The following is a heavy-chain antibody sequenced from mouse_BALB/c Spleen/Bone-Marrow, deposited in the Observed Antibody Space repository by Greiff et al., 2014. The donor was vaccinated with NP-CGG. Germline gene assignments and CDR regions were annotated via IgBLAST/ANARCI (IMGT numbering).Heavy chain of an antibody. CDR1: GYAFSSYW. V-gene: IGHV1-80*01. CDR2: IYPGDGDT. D-gene: IGHD4-1*01. CDR3: ARVRNWADY. Sequence: QVQLKESGAELVRPGSSVKISCKASGYAFSSYWMNWVKQRPGQGPEWIGQIYPGDGDTNYNGKFKGKATLTADKSSSTAYMQLSSLTSEDSAVYFCARVRNWADYWGQGTTLTVSS. J-gene: IGHJ2*01.